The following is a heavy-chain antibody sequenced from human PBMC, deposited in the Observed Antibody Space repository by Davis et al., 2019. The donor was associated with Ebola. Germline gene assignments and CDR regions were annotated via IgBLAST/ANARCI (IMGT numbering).Heavy chain of an antibody. J-gene: IGHJ4*02. V-gene: IGHV3-33*01. Sequence: GESLKISCAASGFTLSGYAMHWVRQAPGKGLEWVAVIWYNGNNKYYADSAKGRFTISRDNSRSTLYLQMNNLRADDTAVYYCASRTYGSGSLWGQGTLVTVSS. D-gene: IGHD3-10*01. CDR1: GFTLSGYA. CDR3: ASRTYGSGSL. CDR2: IWYNGNNK.